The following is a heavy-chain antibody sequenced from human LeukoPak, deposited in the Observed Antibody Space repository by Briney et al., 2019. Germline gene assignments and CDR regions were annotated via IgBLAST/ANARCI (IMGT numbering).Heavy chain of an antibody. D-gene: IGHD6-6*01. J-gene: IGHJ4*02. CDR2: IYYSGTT. CDR1: GGSIGSSSYY. V-gene: IGHV4-39*01. Sequence: SETLSLTCTVSGGSIGSSSYYWGWIRQPPGKGLEWIGSIYYSGTTYYNPSLKSRVTISVDTSKNQFSLKLSSVTAADTAVYYCARLGLGSSRDYWGQGTLVTVSP. CDR3: ARLGLGSSRDY.